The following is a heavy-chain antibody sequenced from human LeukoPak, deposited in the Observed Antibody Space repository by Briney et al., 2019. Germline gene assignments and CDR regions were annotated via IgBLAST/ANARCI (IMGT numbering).Heavy chain of an antibody. D-gene: IGHD3-9*01. CDR3: ARASDGIFIGDSGSFFDC. Sequence: GGSLRLSCAASGFPFGTYAIHWVRQAPGKGLEWVTVISSDGRSKYYTDSVKGRFTISRDNYKSTMYLQMNSLRVEDTAVYYCARASDGIFIGDSGSFFDCWGQGTLVTVS. CDR2: ISSDGRSK. V-gene: IGHV3-30*04. J-gene: IGHJ4*02. CDR1: GFPFGTYA.